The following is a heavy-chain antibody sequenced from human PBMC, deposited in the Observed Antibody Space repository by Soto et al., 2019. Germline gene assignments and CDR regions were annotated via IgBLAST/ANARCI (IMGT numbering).Heavy chain of an antibody. J-gene: IGHJ6*02. V-gene: IGHV4-31*03. CDR1: GGSISSGGYY. CDR2: INYSGST. Sequence: QVQLQESGPGLVKPSQTLSLTCTVSGGSISSGGYYWSWIRQHPGKGLEWIGYINYSGSTYSNPSHKSRVTISVDTSKNQFSLKLSSVTATYTAVYYCARDRMRTHQAPNYYDGMDVWCQGTTVTVSS. CDR3: ARDRMRTHQAPNYYDGMDV.